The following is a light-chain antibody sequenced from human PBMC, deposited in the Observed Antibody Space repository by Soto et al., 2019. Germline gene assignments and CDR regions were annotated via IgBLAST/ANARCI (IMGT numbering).Light chain of an antibody. J-gene: IGLJ7*01. CDR2: GNS. CDR1: SSNIGAGYD. Sequence: QSVLTQPPSVSGAPGHRVTNSCTGSSSNIGAGYDVHWYQQLPGTAPKLLIYGNSNRPSGVPDRFSGSKSGTSASLAITGLQAEDEADYYCQSYDSSLSGAVFGGGTQLTVL. CDR3: QSYDSSLSGAV. V-gene: IGLV1-40*01.